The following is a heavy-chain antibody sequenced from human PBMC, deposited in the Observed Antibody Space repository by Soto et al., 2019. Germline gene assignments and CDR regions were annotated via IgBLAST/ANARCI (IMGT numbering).Heavy chain of an antibody. CDR1: GYTFSNHA. J-gene: IGHJ4*02. D-gene: IGHD3-10*01. V-gene: IGHV1-3*04. CDR2: INTGDGHT. Sequence: QVHLVQTGAEVKKPGASLRVSCKASGYTFSNHAMEWVRQAPGQGLEWMGGINTGDGHTRYAETFQGRVTITRDTSATTVYMELRSLTSEDTAVYYFARGSVSLEYWGQGTLVTVSS. CDR3: ARGSVSLEY.